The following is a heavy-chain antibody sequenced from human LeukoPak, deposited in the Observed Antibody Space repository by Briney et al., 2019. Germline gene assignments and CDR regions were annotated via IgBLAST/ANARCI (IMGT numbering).Heavy chain of an antibody. CDR2: IYYSGST. D-gene: IGHD3-22*01. J-gene: IGHJ4*02. CDR1: GGSISSYY. V-gene: IGHV4-59*08. CDR3: ARGKSDSSGYSETDY. Sequence: SETLSLTCTVSGGSISSYYWSWIRQPPGKGLEWIGYIYYSGSTNYNPSLKSRVTISVDTSKNQFSLKLSSVTAADTAVYYCARGKSDSSGYSETDYWGQGTLVTVSS.